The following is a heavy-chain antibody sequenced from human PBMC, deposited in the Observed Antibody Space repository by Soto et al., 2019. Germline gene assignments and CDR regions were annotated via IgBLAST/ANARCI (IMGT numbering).Heavy chain of an antibody. V-gene: IGHV1-18*04. CDR1: GYMFTTYG. J-gene: IGHJ4*02. CDR3: ARTGGGMAARPLEY. Sequence: QVQLVQSGGEVKKPGASVEVSCRTSGYMFTTYGMSWVRQAPGQGLEWMEWISAYNGNKKYAQKSQGRVTMTTDTSTSTVSMYLRNLTSDDTGTYFCARTGGGMAARPLEYWGQGTLVTVSS. CDR2: ISAYNGNK. D-gene: IGHD6-6*01.